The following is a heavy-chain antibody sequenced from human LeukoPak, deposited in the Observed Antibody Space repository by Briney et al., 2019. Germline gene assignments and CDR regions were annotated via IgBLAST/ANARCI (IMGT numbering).Heavy chain of an antibody. V-gene: IGHV3-21*01. CDR1: GFAFSRYS. CDR2: ISYSGPHM. J-gene: IGHJ4*02. CDR3: ASNDYRDEGIDS. Sequence: GGSLRLSCAASGFAFSRYSMNWVRQAPGKGLEWVSSISYSGPHMFYADSVRGRFTISRDNAENSLFLQMNSLRAEDTAVYFRASNDYRDEGIDSWGQGTLVTVSS. D-gene: IGHD4-17*01.